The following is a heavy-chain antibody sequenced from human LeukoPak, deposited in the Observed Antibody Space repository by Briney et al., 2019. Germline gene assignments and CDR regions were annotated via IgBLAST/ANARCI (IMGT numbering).Heavy chain of an antibody. Sequence: GGSLRLSCAASGFTFSSYAMTWVRQAPGKGLEWVSAISGSGDITYYADSVKGRFTISRDNSKNTLYLQMDSLRVEDTAVYYCAKEGDFWSGSAPDWGQGTLVTVSS. CDR3: AKEGDFWSGSAPD. CDR1: GFTFSSYA. J-gene: IGHJ4*02. CDR2: ISGSGDIT. V-gene: IGHV3-23*01. D-gene: IGHD3-3*01.